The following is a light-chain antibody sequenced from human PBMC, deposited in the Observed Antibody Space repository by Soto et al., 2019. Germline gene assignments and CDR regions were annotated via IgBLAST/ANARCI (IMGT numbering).Light chain of an antibody. V-gene: IGKV1-16*01. CDR3: QQYNSYPLT. Sequence: DSQLTPTPSSLSASVGDRVTITCQASQDISNYLNWYQQRPGKAPKRLIYAASSLQSGVPSRFSGSGSGTDFTLTISSLQPEDFATYYCQQYNSYPLTFGGRTKVDI. CDR1: QDISNY. CDR2: AAS. J-gene: IGKJ4*01.